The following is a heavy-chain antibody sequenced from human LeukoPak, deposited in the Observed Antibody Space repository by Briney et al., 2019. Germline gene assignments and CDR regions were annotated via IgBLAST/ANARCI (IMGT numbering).Heavy chain of an antibody. Sequence: GGSLRLSCAASGFTFSSYAMSWVRQAPGKGLEWVSAISGSGGSTYYADSVKGRFTISRHNSKNTLYLQMNSLRAEDTAVYYCAIVNGSGWKYYFDYWGQGTLVTVSS. D-gene: IGHD6-19*01. CDR3: AIVNGSGWKYYFDY. V-gene: IGHV3-23*01. CDR1: GFTFSSYA. CDR2: ISGSGGST. J-gene: IGHJ4*02.